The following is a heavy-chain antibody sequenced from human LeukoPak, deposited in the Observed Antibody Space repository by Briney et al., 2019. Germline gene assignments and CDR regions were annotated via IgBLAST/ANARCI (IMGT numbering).Heavy chain of an antibody. CDR2: VSGSGGNT. CDR3: ARGQWLVTSSFDS. D-gene: IGHD6-19*01. CDR1: GFTFSSYA. V-gene: IGHV3-23*01. J-gene: IGHJ4*02. Sequence: PGGSLTRSCAASGFTFSSYAMIWVRQPPGKGLEWVSAVSGSGGNTYYTDSVKDRFTISRDNSKNILFLQMSSLTAEDTALYYCARGQWLVTSSFDSWGQGTLVTVSS.